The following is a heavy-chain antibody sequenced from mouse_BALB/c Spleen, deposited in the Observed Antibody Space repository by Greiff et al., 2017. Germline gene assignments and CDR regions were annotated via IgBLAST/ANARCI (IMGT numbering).Heavy chain of an antibody. Sequence: DVQLQESGTVLARPGASVKMSCKASGYSFTSYWMHWVKQRPGQGLEWIGAIYPGNSDTSYNQKFKGKAKLTAVTSASTAYMELSSLTNEDSAVYYCTILSTMISFDYWGQGTTLTVSS. D-gene: IGHD2-4*01. CDR3: TILSTMISFDY. J-gene: IGHJ2*01. V-gene: IGHV1-5*01. CDR1: GYSFTSYW. CDR2: IYPGNSDT.